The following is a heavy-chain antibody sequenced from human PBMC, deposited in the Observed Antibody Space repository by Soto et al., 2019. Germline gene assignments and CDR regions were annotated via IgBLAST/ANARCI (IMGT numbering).Heavy chain of an antibody. CDR3: ATSQHCSQGVCYIGELYGFEY. Sequence: ASVKVSCKVSGYTLTELSMHWVRQAPGKGLEWMGGLAPADGETIYAQKFQGRVTMTEDPSTDTAYMEQSSLRSEDTAVHFCATSQHCSQGVCYIGELYGFEYSGQGTMVTVSS. D-gene: IGHD2-8*01. V-gene: IGHV1-24*01. CDR1: GYTLTELS. CDR2: LAPADGET. J-gene: IGHJ4*02.